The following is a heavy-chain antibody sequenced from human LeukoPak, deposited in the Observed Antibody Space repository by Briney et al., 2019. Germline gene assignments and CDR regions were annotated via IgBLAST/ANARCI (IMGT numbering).Heavy chain of an antibody. V-gene: IGHV3-23*01. CDR1: GFTFSSYA. CDR3: AKDRGYSSSWSLDY. D-gene: IGHD6-13*01. Sequence: PGGSLRLSCAASGFTFSSYAMSWVRQAPGKGLEWVSAISGSGGSAYYADSVKGRFTISRDNSKNTLYLRMNSLRAEDTAVYYCAKDRGYSSSWSLDYWGQGTLVTVSS. J-gene: IGHJ4*02. CDR2: ISGSGGSA.